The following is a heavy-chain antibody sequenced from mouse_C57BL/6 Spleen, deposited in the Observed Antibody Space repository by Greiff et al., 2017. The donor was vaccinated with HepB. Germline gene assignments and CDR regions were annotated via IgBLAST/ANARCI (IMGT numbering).Heavy chain of an antibody. CDR2: IYPGSGNT. CDR1: GYTFTDYY. V-gene: IGHV1-76*01. Sequence: QVQLQQSGAELVRPGASVKLSCKASGYTFTDYYINWVKQRPGQGLEWIARIYPGSGNTYYNEKFKGKATLTAEKSSSTAYMQLSSLTSEDSAVYFCARGPYGNLFDYWGQGTTLTVSS. CDR3: ARGPYGNLFDY. J-gene: IGHJ2*01. D-gene: IGHD2-1*01.